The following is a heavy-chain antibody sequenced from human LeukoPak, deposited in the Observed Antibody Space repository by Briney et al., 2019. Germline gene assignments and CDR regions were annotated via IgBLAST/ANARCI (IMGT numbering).Heavy chain of an antibody. V-gene: IGHV3-30*18. CDR2: ISYDGSNK. Sequence: GGSLRLSCAASGFTFSSYGMHWVRQAPGKGLEWVAVISYDGSNKYYADSVKGRFTISRDNSKNTLYLQMNSLRAEDTAVYYCAKDFEGYSYGPDAFDIWGQGTMVTVSS. CDR3: AKDFEGYSYGPDAFDI. CDR1: GFTFSSYG. D-gene: IGHD5-18*01. J-gene: IGHJ3*02.